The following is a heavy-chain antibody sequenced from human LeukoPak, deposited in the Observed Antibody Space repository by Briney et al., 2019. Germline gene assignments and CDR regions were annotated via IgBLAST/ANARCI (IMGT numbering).Heavy chain of an antibody. CDR3: ARGEPELFDY. D-gene: IGHD1-26*01. CDR2: IKQDGSEK. CDR1: GFTFSRYW. Sequence: GGSLRLSCAASGFTFSRYWMNWVRQAPGKGREWVAHIKQDGSEKYYVDSVKGRFTISRDNAKNSLYLQMNSLRAEDTAVYYCARGEPELFDYWGQGTLVTVSS. V-gene: IGHV3-7*03. J-gene: IGHJ4*02.